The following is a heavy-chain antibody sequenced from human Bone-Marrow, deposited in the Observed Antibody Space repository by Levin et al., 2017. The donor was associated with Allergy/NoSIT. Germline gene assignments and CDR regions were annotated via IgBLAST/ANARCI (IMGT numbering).Heavy chain of an antibody. CDR2: IYPGDSDT. V-gene: IGHV5-51*01. CDR3: ARPRRTYDILTGYIGHFYDGMDV. Sequence: GESLKISCKGSGYSFTNYWIAWVRQMSGKGLEWMGIIYPGDSDTRYSPSFQGQVIISADKSISTAYLQWSSLKASDTAMYYCARPRRTYDILTGYIGHFYDGMDVWGQGTTVTVSS. D-gene: IGHD3-9*01. J-gene: IGHJ6*02. CDR1: GYSFTNYW.